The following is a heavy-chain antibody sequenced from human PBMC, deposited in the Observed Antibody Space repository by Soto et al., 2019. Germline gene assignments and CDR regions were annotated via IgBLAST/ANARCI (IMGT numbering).Heavy chain of an antibody. V-gene: IGHV3-64D*06. CDR3: ARDLWGYCGVDCYPLDV. CDR1: GFGFNSYA. D-gene: IGHD2-21*02. J-gene: IGHJ6*02. CDR2: ISANGGST. Sequence: GGSLRLSCSPSGFGFNSYAMHWVRQATGEGLEYVSAISANGGSTCEADSVKGRVTISRDNSQNTLYLQMSSLRTDDTAVYYCARDLWGYCGVDCYPLDVWGQGTTVTVSS.